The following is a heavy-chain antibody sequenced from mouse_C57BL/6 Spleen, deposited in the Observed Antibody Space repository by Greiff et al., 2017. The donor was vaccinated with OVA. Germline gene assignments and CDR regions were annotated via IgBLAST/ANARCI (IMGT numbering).Heavy chain of an antibody. V-gene: IGHV1-54*01. CDR1: GYAFTNYL. J-gene: IGHJ4*01. Sequence: QVQLKESGAELVRPGTSVKVSCKASGYAFTNYLIEWVKQRPGQGLEWIGVINPGSGGTNYNEKFKGKATLTADKSSSTAYMQLSSLTSEDSAVYFCARSGYDAMDYWGQGTSVTVSS. CDR2: INPGSGGT. D-gene: IGHD1-3*01. CDR3: ARSGYDAMDY.